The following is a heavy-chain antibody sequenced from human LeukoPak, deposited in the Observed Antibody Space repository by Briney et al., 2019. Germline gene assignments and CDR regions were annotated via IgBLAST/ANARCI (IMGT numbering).Heavy chain of an antibody. Sequence: PGGSLRLSCAASGFTVSSNYMSWVRQAPGKGLEWVSVIYSGGSTYYADSVKGRFTISRDNSKNTLYLQMNSLRAEDTAMYYCARGYCSGGSCYSFDYWGQGTLVTVSS. CDR1: GFTVSSNY. V-gene: IGHV3-66*01. D-gene: IGHD2-15*01. CDR2: IYSGGST. CDR3: ARGYCSGGSCYSFDY. J-gene: IGHJ4*02.